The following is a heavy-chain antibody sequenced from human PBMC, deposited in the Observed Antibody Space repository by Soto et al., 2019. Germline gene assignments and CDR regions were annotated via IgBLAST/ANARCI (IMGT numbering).Heavy chain of an antibody. D-gene: IGHD4-17*01. CDR2: IYHSGRT. CDR1: SGSISSTTYW. V-gene: IGHV4-4*02. Sequence: SETLSLTCAVSSGSISSTTYWWNWVRQPPGKGLEWIGEIYHSGRTNYNPSLKSRVTISVDKSKNQFSLNLNSVTAADTAVYYCAVTTVYRLDYWGQGTLVTVSS. J-gene: IGHJ4*02. CDR3: AVTTVYRLDY.